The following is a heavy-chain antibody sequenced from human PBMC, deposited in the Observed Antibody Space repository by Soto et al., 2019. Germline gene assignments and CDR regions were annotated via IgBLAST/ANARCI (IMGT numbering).Heavy chain of an antibody. V-gene: IGHV1-2*02. CDR3: ARDDSWIQLWHAFDC. CDR2: INPNSGGT. J-gene: IGHJ4*02. CDR1: GYTFTGYY. D-gene: IGHD5-18*01. Sequence: ASVKVSCKASGYTFTGYYMHWVRQAPGQGLEWMGWINPNSGGTNYAQKFQGRVTMTRDTSISTAYMELSRLRSDDTAVYYCARDDSWIQLWHAFDCWDQGTLVTVSS.